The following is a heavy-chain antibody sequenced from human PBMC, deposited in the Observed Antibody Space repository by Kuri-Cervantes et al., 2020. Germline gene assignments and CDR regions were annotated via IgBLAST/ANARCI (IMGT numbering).Heavy chain of an antibody. CDR1: GYSISSGYY. D-gene: IGHD2-15*01. CDR3: TRGDCSGGSCYWGLYYMDV. Sequence: GFLRFSCAVSGYSISSGYYWGWIRQPPGKGLEWVGFIRSKAYGGTTEYAASVKGRFTISRDDSKSIAYLQMNSLKTEDTAVYYCTRGDCSGGSCYWGLYYMDVWGKGTTVTVSS. V-gene: IGHV3-49*03. CDR2: IRSKAYGGTT. J-gene: IGHJ6*03.